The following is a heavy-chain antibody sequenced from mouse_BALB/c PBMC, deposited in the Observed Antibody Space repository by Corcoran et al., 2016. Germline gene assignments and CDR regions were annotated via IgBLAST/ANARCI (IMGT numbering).Heavy chain of an antibody. CDR1: GFNIKDTY. CDR3: ANWAWFAY. Sequence: EDQLQQSGAELVKPGASVKLSCTASGFNIKDTYMHWVKQRPEQGLEWIGRIDPANGNTKYDPKFQGKATITADTSSNTAYLQLSSLTSEDTAVYYCANWAWFAYWGQGTLVTVSA. V-gene: IGHV14-3*02. CDR2: IDPANGNT. D-gene: IGHD4-1*01. J-gene: IGHJ3*01.